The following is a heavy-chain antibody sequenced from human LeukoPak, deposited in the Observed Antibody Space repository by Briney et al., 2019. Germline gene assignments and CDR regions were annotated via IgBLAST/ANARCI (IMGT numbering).Heavy chain of an antibody. D-gene: IGHD3-10*01. J-gene: IGHJ4*02. V-gene: IGHV4-39*07. Sequence: PSETLSLTCTVSGGSISSSSYYWGWIRQPPGKGLEWIGTLFYSESTNYSPSLKSRVTISVDTSKNQFSLKLSSVTAADTAVYYCARERELLWFGELLHVWGSYRPIDYWGQGTLVTVSS. CDR1: GGSISSSSYY. CDR3: ARERELLWFGELLHVWGSYRPIDY. CDR2: LFYSEST.